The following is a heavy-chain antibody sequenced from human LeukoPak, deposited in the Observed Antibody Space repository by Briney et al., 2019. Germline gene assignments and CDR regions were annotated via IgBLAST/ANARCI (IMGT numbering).Heavy chain of an antibody. CDR2: ISAYNGNT. D-gene: IGHD5-18*01. CDR1: GYTFTNYG. Sequence: GASVKGSCKASGYTFTNYGISWVRQAPGQGLEWMGWISAYNGNTNYAQKLQGRVTMTTDTSTSTAYMELRSLRSDDTAVYYCARVSGYSYGYWFDPWGQGTLVTVSS. V-gene: IGHV1-18*01. CDR3: ARVSGYSYGYWFDP. J-gene: IGHJ5*02.